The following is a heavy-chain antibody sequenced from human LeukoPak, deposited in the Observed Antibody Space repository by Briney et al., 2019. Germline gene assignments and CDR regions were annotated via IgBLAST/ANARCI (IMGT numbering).Heavy chain of an antibody. CDR2: INPNSGGT. J-gene: IGHJ5*02. CDR1: GYTFTGYY. V-gene: IGHV1-2*02. Sequence: GASVKVSCKASGYTFTGYYMHWVRQAPGQGLEWMGWINPNSGGTNYAQKFQGRVTMTRDTSISTAYLELSRLRSDDTAVYYCARGSIAAAGNNWFDPWGQGTLVTVSS. D-gene: IGHD6-13*01. CDR3: ARGSIAAAGNNWFDP.